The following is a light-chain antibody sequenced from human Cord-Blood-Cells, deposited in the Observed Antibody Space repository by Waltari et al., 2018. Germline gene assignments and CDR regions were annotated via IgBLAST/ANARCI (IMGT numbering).Light chain of an antibody. CDR2: GKN. CDR1: TVVSYY. CDR3: NTRDSSGNHVV. V-gene: IGLV3-19*01. Sequence: SSELTQDPAVSVALGQTVRLTCQRDTVVSYYASWYQQKPGQPPVLVIYGKNNRPSGSLDRFSGSSTGNTASLTITGAQAEDEADYYCNTRDSSGNHVVFGGGTKLTVL. J-gene: IGLJ2*01.